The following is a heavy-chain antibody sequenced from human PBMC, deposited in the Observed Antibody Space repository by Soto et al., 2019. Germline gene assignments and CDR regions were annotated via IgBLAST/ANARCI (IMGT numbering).Heavy chain of an antibody. V-gene: IGHV1-69*13. D-gene: IGHD3-3*01. J-gene: IGHJ4*02. CDR2: IIPIFGTA. CDR1: GGTFSSYA. CDR3: ARAWSGYSALSGFDY. Sequence: SVKVSCKASGGTFSSYAISWVRQAPGQGLEWMGGIIPIFGTANYAQKFQGRVTITADESTSTAYMELSSLRSEDTAEYYCARAWSGYSALSGFDYWGQGTLVTVSS.